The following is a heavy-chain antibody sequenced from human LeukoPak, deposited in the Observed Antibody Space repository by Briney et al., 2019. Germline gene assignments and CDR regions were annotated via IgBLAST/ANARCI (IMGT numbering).Heavy chain of an antibody. CDR3: ARHVHVSMIVVILSDYFDY. CDR2: IYYSGST. Sequence: SETLSLTCTVSGGSISSYYWSWIRQPPGKGLEWIGYIYYSGSTNYNPSLQSRVTISLDTSTNQFSLELTSVTAADTAVYYCARHVHVSMIVVILSDYFDYWGRGTLVSVSS. J-gene: IGHJ4*02. D-gene: IGHD3-22*01. CDR1: GGSISSYY. V-gene: IGHV4-59*08.